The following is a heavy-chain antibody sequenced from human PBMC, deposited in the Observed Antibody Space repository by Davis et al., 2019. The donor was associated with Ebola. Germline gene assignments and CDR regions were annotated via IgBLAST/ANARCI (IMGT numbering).Heavy chain of an antibody. CDR1: GYGFTNYW. D-gene: IGHD2-8*02. J-gene: IGHJ3*02. CDR3: ASLRRTITGMDDAFDI. V-gene: IGHV5-51*01. Sequence: GESLKISCKGSGYGFTNYWIGWVRQMPGKGLEWMGFIFPDDSDATYSPSFQGQVTISADNSIKTAFLQWSSLKASDTAMYYCASLRRTITGMDDAFDIWGQGTMVTVSS. CDR2: IFPDDSDA.